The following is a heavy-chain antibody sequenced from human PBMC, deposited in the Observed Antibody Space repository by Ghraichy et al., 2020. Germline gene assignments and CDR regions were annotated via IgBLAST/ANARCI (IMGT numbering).Heavy chain of an antibody. D-gene: IGHD6-6*01. J-gene: IGHJ3*01. V-gene: IGHV3-13*01. CDR1: GFTFSNFD. CDR3: TMGSSSSYAFDV. Sequence: LSLTCAASGFTFSNFDMHWVRQTTGKGLEWVSGISTAGDTYYPGSVKGRFTISRENAKNSLYLQMNNLRAEDTAMYFCTMGSSSSYAFDVWGQGTVVTVSS. CDR2: ISTAGDT.